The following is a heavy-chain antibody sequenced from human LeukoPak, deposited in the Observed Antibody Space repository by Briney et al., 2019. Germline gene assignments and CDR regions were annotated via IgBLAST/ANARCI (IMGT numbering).Heavy chain of an antibody. Sequence: SVKVSCKASGGTFSSYAISWVRQAPGQGLEWMGRIIPIFGIANYAQRFQGRVTITADKSTSTAYMELSSLRSEDTAVYYCARDHDATSGWFDPWGQGTLVTVSS. V-gene: IGHV1-69*04. CDR1: GGTFSSYA. D-gene: IGHD1-26*01. CDR2: IIPIFGIA. J-gene: IGHJ5*02. CDR3: ARDHDATSGWFDP.